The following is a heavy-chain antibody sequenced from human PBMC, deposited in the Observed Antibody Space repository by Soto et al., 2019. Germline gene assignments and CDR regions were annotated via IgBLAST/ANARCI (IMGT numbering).Heavy chain of an antibody. J-gene: IGHJ4*02. CDR2: IYYSGIT. D-gene: IGHD3-10*01. CDR1: GGSISSSDYY. Sequence: SETLSLTCTVSGGSISSSDYYWSWIRQPPGKGLEWIGYIYYSGITYYNPSLKSRVTISVDTSKNQFSLKLSSVTAADTAVYYCAREVEVIMAPHFDNWGQGTLGTVS. V-gene: IGHV4-30-4*01. CDR3: AREVEVIMAPHFDN.